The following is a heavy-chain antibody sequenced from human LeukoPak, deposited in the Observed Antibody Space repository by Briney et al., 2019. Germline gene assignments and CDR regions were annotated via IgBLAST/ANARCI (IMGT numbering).Heavy chain of an antibody. CDR1: GFTFSSYA. CDR3: AKDSREASGWYSWYY. Sequence: GGSLRLSCAASGFTFSSYAMSWVRQAPGKGLEWVSAISGSGGSTYYADSVKGRFTISRDNSRSTLYLQMNSLRAEDTAIYYCAKDSREASGWYSWYYWGQGTLVTVSS. J-gene: IGHJ4*02. D-gene: IGHD6-19*01. V-gene: IGHV3-23*01. CDR2: ISGSGGST.